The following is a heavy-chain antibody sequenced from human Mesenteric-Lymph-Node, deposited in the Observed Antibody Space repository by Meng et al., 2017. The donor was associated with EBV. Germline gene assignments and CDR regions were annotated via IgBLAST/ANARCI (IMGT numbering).Heavy chain of an antibody. J-gene: IGHJ4*02. CDR2: IYHRGST. CDR1: GDSISSGGNS. D-gene: IGHD3-3*01. CDR3: ATVGGSFDFWI. Sequence: QVLLLEAGVGLVNPSQPPASTSAVSGDSISSGGNSVSWSRQPPGMVLEWIGYIYHRGSTYYNPYLQSRVTMSIDKSRNQFSLKLNSVTAADTALYYCATVGGSFDFWIWGQGALVTVSS. V-gene: IGHV4-30-2*01.